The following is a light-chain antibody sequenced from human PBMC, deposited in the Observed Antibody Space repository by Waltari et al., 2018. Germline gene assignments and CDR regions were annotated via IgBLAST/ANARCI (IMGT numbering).Light chain of an antibody. CDR2: SNN. V-gene: IGLV1-44*01. CDR1: SSHIGRNT. CDR3: AAWDDSLNGVV. Sequence: QSVLTQPPSASGTPGQRVTISCSGSSSHIGRNTVNWYQQLPGTAPKLLIYSNNQRPSGVADRFSGSKSGTSASLAIRGLQSEDEADYYCAAWDDSLNGVVFGGGTKLTVL. J-gene: IGLJ2*01.